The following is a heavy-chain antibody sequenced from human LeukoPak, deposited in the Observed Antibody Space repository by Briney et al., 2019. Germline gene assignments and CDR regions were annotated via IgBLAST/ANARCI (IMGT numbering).Heavy chain of an antibody. Sequence: GGSLRLSCAASGFTFSSYNMNWVRQAPGKGLEWVSSVSSSSTYIYYADSVKGRFTVSRDNAKNSLYLQMNSLRAEDTAVYFCARELVIPAGLLDYWGQGSLVTVS. CDR3: ARELVIPAGLLDY. J-gene: IGHJ4*02. CDR1: GFTFSSYN. V-gene: IGHV3-21*01. CDR2: VSSSSTYI. D-gene: IGHD2-2*01.